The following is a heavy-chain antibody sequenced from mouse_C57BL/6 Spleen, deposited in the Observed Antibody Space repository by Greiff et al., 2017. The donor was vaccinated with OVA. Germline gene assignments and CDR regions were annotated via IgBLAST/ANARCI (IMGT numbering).Heavy chain of an antibody. D-gene: IGHD1-1*01. Sequence: EVQLQQSGPELVKPGASVKISCKASGYSFTDYNMNWVKQSNGKSLEWIGVINPNYGTTSYNQKFKGKATLTVDQSSSTAYMQLNSLTSEDSAVYYCARRDYYGSSPDWYFDVWGTGTTVTVSA. J-gene: IGHJ1*03. CDR1: GYSFTDYN. CDR2: INPNYGTT. CDR3: ARRDYYGSSPDWYFDV. V-gene: IGHV1-39*01.